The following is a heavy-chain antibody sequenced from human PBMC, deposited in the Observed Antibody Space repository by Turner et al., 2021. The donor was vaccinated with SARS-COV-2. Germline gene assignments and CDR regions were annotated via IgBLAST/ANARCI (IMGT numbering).Heavy chain of an antibody. CDR2: IYSGGST. D-gene: IGHD3-16*02. Sequence: EVQLVKSGGGLVQPGGSLRLSCAASGFTVSSNYMGWVRQAPGKGLEWVSIIYSGGSTYYADSVKGRFTISRDNSKNTLYLQMNSLRAEDTAVYYCAREIDDYVWGSYRRGYWGQGTLVTVSS. V-gene: IGHV3-66*01. CDR1: GFTVSSNY. CDR3: AREIDDYVWGSYRRGY. J-gene: IGHJ4*02.